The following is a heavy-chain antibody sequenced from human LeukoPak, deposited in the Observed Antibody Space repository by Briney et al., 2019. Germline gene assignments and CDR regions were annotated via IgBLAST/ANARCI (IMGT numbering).Heavy chain of an antibody. CDR1: GYTFTGYY. V-gene: IGHV1-2*06. J-gene: IGHJ5*02. CDR3: ARGHFHRLRYFDSTHGIRGGIDP. D-gene: IGHD3-9*01. CDR2: INPNSGGT. Sequence: ASVKVSCKASGYTFTGYYIHWVRQAPGQGLEWMGRINPNSGGTNYAQKFQGRVTMTRDTSISTAYVELSRLRSDDTAVYYCARGHFHRLRYFDSTHGIRGGIDPWGQGTLVTVSS.